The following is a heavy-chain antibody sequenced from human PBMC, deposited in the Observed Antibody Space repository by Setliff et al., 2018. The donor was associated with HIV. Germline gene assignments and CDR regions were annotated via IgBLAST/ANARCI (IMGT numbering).Heavy chain of an antibody. CDR1: GDSISSYS. D-gene: IGHD3-10*01. Sequence: SETLSLTCTVSGDSISSYSWNWIRQSPGGGLGWIGFIFSSGSTKYNPSLQSRVTMSIDTSKNRFSLRLTSVTAADTAVYYCARRIDDSGSFPDKNWFDTWGQGSLVTVSS. V-gene: IGHV4-4*09. CDR3: ARRIDDSGSFPDKNWFDT. J-gene: IGHJ5*02. CDR2: IFSSGST.